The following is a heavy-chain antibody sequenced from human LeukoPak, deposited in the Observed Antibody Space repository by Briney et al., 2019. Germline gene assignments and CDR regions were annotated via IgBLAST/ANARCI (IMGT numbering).Heavy chain of an antibody. Sequence: GASVKVSCKASGYTFTSYAMNWVRQAPGQGLEWMGWINTNTGNPTYAQGFTGRFDFSLDTSVSTAYLQISSLKAEDTAVYYCARGSHCSGGSCYYIAFGYWGQGTLVTVSS. D-gene: IGHD2-15*01. J-gene: IGHJ4*02. CDR2: INTNTGNP. V-gene: IGHV7-4-1*02. CDR3: ARGSHCSGGSCYYIAFGY. CDR1: GYTFTSYA.